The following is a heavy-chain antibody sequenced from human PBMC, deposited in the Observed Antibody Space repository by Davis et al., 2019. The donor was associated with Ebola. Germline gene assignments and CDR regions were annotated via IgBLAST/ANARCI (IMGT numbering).Heavy chain of an antibody. CDR2: INPHNGNT. CDR1: GYTFTSYG. Sequence: ASVKVSCKASGYTFTSYGISWVRQAPGQGLEWMGWINPHNGNTNYAQNVQGRVTMTTDTSTSTAYMELRSLRSDDTAVYYCARIVVIPNWFDPWGQGTLVTVSS. J-gene: IGHJ5*02. D-gene: IGHD3-22*01. V-gene: IGHV1-18*01. CDR3: ARIVVIPNWFDP.